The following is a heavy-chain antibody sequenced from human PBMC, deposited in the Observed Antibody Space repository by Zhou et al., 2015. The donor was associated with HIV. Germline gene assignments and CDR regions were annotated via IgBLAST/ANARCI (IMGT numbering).Heavy chain of an antibody. D-gene: IGHD1-26*01. V-gene: IGHV1-69*02. CDR2: IIPILGIA. CDR3: ASSGGAGDDAFDI. CDR1: GGTFSSYT. Sequence: QVQLVQSGAEVKKPGSSVKVSCKASGGTFSSYTISWVRQAPGQGLEWMGRIIPILGIANYAQKFQGRVTITADKSTSTAYMELSSLRSEDTAVYYCASSGGAGDDAFDIWGQGTMVTVSS. J-gene: IGHJ3*02.